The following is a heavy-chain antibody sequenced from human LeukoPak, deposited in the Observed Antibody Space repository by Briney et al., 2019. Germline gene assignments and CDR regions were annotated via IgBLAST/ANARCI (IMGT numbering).Heavy chain of an antibody. CDR2: INHSGST. Sequence: SETLSLTCAVYGGSFSGYYWSWIRQPPGKGLEWIGEINHSGSTNYNPSLKSRVTISVDTFKNQFSLKLSSVTAADTAVYYCARAMLRGDLDYWGQGTLVTVSS. CDR3: ARAMLRGDLDY. J-gene: IGHJ4*02. D-gene: IGHD5-12*01. CDR1: GGSFSGYY. V-gene: IGHV4-34*01.